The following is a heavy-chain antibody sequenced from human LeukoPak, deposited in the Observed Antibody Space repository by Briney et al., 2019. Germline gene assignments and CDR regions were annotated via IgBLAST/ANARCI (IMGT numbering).Heavy chain of an antibody. V-gene: IGHV3-48*02. CDR1: GFTFNTYS. Sequence: GGSLRLSCAASGFTFNTYSMNWVRQAPGKGLEWVSYISSSISVIYYADSVKGRFTISRDNAKNSLYLQMNSLRDEDTAVYYCARDQYSGHWYYALDIWGQGTMVTVSS. CDR3: ARDQYSGHWYYALDI. J-gene: IGHJ3*02. CDR2: ISSSISVI. D-gene: IGHD6-19*01.